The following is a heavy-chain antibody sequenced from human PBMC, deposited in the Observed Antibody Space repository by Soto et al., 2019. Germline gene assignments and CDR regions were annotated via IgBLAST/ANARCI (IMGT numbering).Heavy chain of an antibody. V-gene: IGHV3-66*01. J-gene: IGHJ5*02. D-gene: IGHD2-2*01. CDR3: ARGYCGSSSSCYVAWLDP. Sequence: EVQLVESGGGLVQPGGSLRLSCAASGFTVSSNYMSWVRQAPGKGLEWVSVIYSGGTTYYADSVKGRFIISRDNSKNTVYRQMNSLRVEDTAVYYCARGYCGSSSSCYVAWLDPWGQGTLVTVSS. CDR1: GFTVSSNY. CDR2: IYSGGTT.